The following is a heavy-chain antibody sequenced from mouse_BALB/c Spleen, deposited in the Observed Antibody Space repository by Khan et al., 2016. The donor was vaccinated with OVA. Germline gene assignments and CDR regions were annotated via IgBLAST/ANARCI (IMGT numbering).Heavy chain of an antibody. V-gene: IGHV2-6-4*01. J-gene: IGHJ4*01. Sequence: VQLQESGPGLVAPSQSLSITCTVSGFSLSRYNIHWVRQPPGKGLEWLGMIWGGGGTDYNSTLKSRLNISKDNSNSQVFLKMNSLQSDDTAMYYCARAYYRYDGYYAMDYWGQGTSVTVSS. CDR1: GFSLSRYN. CDR2: IWGGGGT. CDR3: ARAYYRYDGYYAMDY. D-gene: IGHD2-14*01.